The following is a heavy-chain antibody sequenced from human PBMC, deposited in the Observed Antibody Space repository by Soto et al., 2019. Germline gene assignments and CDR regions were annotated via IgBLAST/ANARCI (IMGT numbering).Heavy chain of an antibody. D-gene: IGHD1-26*01. J-gene: IGHJ6*02. Sequence: TETLSLTCAVYGGSFSAYYWSWVRQPPGKGLEWIGEIIHSESTKYNPSLKSRVTISVDTSKNQFSLKLSSVTAADTAVYYCARQRPTDGRWEFANYYGMDVWGQGTPVTVSS. V-gene: IGHV4-34*12. CDR3: ARQRPTDGRWEFANYYGMDV. CDR1: GGSFSAYY. CDR2: IIHSEST.